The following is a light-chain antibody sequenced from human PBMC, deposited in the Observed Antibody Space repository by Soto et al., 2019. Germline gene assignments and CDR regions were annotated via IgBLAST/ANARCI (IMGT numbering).Light chain of an antibody. J-gene: IGLJ1*01. CDR3: SSYAGXXXX. CDR1: SSDVGGYNY. V-gene: IGLV2-8*01. Sequence: QSALTQPPSASGSPGQSVAISCTGTSSDVGGYNYVSWYQQHPGKAPKLMIYEVNKRPSGVPDRFSGSKSGNTASLTVSGXQAEDEADYYCSSYAGXXXXFGTGX. CDR2: EVN.